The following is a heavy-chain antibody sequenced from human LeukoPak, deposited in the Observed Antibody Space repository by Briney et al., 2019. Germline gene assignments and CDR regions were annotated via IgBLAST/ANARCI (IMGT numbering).Heavy chain of an antibody. CDR1: GFTFSSEW. J-gene: IGHJ1*01. CDR2: ISYDGNDK. D-gene: IGHD3-22*01. V-gene: IGHV3-30*18. CDR3: AKDPYSSRMEYFQY. Sequence: GGSLRLSCAASGFTFSSEWMHWVRQAPGRGLEWVAVISYDGNDKYYADSVKGRFSISRDNSKNTLYLEMSSLRTEDTAVYYCAKDPYSSRMEYFQYWGQGTLVIVSS.